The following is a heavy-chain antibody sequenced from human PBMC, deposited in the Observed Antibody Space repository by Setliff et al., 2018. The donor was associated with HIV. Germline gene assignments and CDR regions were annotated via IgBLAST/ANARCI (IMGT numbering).Heavy chain of an antibody. CDR3: VRGSGYYYFDN. CDR1: GFTFSSYW. D-gene: IGHD3-22*01. Sequence: PGGSLRLSCAASGFTFSSYWMHWVRQAPGKGLVWVFGMNTDGSSTRYADSVKGRLTISRDNAKNMLYLQMNSLSADDTAVYYCVRGSGYYYFDNWGQGALVTVSS. CDR2: MNTDGSST. J-gene: IGHJ4*02. V-gene: IGHV3-74*01.